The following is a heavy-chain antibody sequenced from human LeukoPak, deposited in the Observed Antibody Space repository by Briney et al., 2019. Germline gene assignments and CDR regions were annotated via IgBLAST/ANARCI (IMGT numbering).Heavy chain of an antibody. Sequence: SETLSLTCTVSGYSISSGYYWGWIRQPPGKGLEWIGSIYHSGSTYYNPSLKSRVTISVDTSKSQFSLKLSSVTAADTAVYYCARVTHYYGSGSYPYWGRGTLVTVSS. D-gene: IGHD3-10*01. V-gene: IGHV4-38-2*02. CDR3: ARVTHYYGSGSYPY. CDR1: GYSISSGYY. J-gene: IGHJ4*02. CDR2: IYHSGST.